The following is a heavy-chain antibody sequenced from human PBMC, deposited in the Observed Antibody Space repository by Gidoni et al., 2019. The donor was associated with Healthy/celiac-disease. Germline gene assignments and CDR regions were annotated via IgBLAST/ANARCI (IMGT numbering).Heavy chain of an antibody. CDR3: AREGYCSGGSCYSGNWFDP. CDR2: IYYSGST. V-gene: IGHV4-61*01. CDR1: GGPVSRGSYY. Sequence: QLQLQESGPGLVKPSETLSLTCTVSGGPVSRGSYYWSWIRQPPGKGLEWIGYIYYSGSTNYNPSLKSRVTISVDTSKNQFSLKLSSVTAADTAVYYCAREGYCSGGSCYSGNWFDPWGQGTLVTVSS. D-gene: IGHD2-15*01. J-gene: IGHJ5*02.